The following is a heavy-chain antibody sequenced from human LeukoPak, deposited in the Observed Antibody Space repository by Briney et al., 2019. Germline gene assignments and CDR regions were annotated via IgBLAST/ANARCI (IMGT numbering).Heavy chain of an antibody. D-gene: IGHD2-2*02. CDR2: IYSGGST. Sequence: GGSLRLSCAASGITVSSNYMNWVRQAPGKGLEWVSVIYSGGSTYYADSVKGRFTISSDNSKNTVYLQMNSLRAEDTAVYYCARDLAHTQSFDIWGRGTMVTVSS. CDR3: ARDLAHTQSFDI. J-gene: IGHJ3*02. CDR1: GITVSSNY. V-gene: IGHV3-53*01.